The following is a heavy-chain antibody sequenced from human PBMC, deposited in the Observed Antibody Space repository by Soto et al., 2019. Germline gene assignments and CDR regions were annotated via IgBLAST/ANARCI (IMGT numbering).Heavy chain of an antibody. V-gene: IGHV3-23*01. Sequence: DVQLLESGGGLVQPGGSLRLSCAASGFTFNNYVMSWVRQAPGKGLEWVATISGSTVTTFYADSVKGRFIISRDNYQNTLYLQMNSLRAEDAAIDYCAQRGVDWFIWGPFDVRGPGTMVTVSS. CDR2: ISGSTVTT. CDR1: GFTFNNYV. D-gene: IGHD3-10*01. J-gene: IGHJ3*01. CDR3: AQRGVDWFIWGPFDV.